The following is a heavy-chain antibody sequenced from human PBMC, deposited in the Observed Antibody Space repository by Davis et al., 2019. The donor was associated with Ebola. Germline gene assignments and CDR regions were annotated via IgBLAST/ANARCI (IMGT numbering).Heavy chain of an antibody. V-gene: IGHV4-4*02. Sequence: GSLRLSCAVSGGSISSSNWWSWVRQPPGKGLEWIGEIYHSGSTNYNPSLKSRVTISVDKSKNQFSLKLSSVTAADTAVYYCARGVGAEIGYYFDYWGQGTLVTVSS. D-gene: IGHD1-26*01. J-gene: IGHJ4*02. CDR1: GGSISSSNW. CDR2: IYHSGST. CDR3: ARGVGAEIGYYFDY.